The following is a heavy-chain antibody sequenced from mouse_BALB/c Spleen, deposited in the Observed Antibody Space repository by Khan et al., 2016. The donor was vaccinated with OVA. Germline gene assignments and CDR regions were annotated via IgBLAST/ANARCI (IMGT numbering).Heavy chain of an antibody. CDR3: TRDRIDY. CDR1: GYTFTTYW. CDR2: INPTSGYT. V-gene: IGHV1-7*01. J-gene: IGHJ2*01. Sequence: LQESGAELAKPGASVKMSCKASGYTFTTYWMHWVKQRPGPGLEWIGYINPTSGYTDYNETFKDRATLSADKSSSTDYMQLSSLTAEDSAVYYCTRDRIDYWGQGTTLTVSS.